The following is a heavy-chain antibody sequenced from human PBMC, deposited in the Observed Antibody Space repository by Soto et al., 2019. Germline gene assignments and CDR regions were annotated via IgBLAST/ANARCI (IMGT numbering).Heavy chain of an antibody. D-gene: IGHD4-17*01. CDR3: ASGKDYAEGGY. V-gene: IGHV3-48*02. Sequence: EVQLVESGGGLVQPGGSLRLSCAASGFTFSSYSMNWVRQAPGTGLEWVSYISSSSSTIYYADSVKGRVTISRDNAKNPLYLQRNSLRDEDTAVYYCASGKDYAEGGYWGQGTLVTVSS. J-gene: IGHJ4*02. CDR1: GFTFSSYS. CDR2: ISSSSSTI.